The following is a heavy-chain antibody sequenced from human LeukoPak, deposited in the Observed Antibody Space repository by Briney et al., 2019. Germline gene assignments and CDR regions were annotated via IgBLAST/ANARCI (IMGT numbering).Heavy chain of an antibody. CDR3: ARGRCSRTSCYSDY. V-gene: IGHV4-59*01. D-gene: IGHD2-2*01. CDR1: GGSISSYY. CDR2: IYYSGST. J-gene: IGHJ4*02. Sequence: SETLSLTCTVSGGSISSYYWSWIQQPPGKGLEWIGYIYYSGSTNYNPSLKSRVTISVDTSKNQFSLKLSSVTAADTAVYYCARGRCSRTSCYSDYWGQGTLVTVSS.